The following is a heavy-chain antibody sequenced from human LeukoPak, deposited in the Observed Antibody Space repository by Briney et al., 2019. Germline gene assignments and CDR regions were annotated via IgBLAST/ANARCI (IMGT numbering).Heavy chain of an antibody. Sequence: SQTLSLTCAISGDSVSSNSAAWNWIRQSPSRGLEWLGRTYYRSKWYNDYAVSVKSRVTINPDTSKNQFSLQLNSVTPEDTAVYYCAREAGYSSSWIKNYYYYYYMDVWGKGTTVTVSS. J-gene: IGHJ6*03. CDR3: AREAGYSSSWIKNYYYYYYMDV. D-gene: IGHD6-13*01. CDR2: TYYRSKWYN. V-gene: IGHV6-1*01. CDR1: GDSVSSNSAA.